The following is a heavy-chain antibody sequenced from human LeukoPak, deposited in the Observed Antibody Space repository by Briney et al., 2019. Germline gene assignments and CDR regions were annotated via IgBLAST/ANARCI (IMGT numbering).Heavy chain of an antibody. J-gene: IGHJ4*02. CDR2: IYYSGST. D-gene: IGHD4-4*01. Sequence: SETLSLTCTVSGGSISSSSYCWGWLRQPPGKGLEWIGSIYYSGSTYYNPSLKSRVTISVDTSKNQFSLKLSSVTAADTAVYYCARTDYSNANVGFDYWGQGTLVTVFS. V-gene: IGHV4-39*01. CDR3: ARTDYSNANVGFDY. CDR1: GGSISSSSYC.